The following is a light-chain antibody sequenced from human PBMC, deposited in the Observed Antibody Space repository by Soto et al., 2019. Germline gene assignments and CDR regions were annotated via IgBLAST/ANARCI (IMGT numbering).Light chain of an antibody. J-gene: IGKJ2*01. Sequence: DIQMTQSPSSLSASVGDRVTITCRASQSISSYLNWYQQKPGKAPKLLIYAASSLQSGVPSRFSRSGSGTDFTFTISSLQPEDFATYYCQQSYSTPYTFGQGTKVEIK. CDR2: AAS. V-gene: IGKV1-39*01. CDR1: QSISSY. CDR3: QQSYSTPYT.